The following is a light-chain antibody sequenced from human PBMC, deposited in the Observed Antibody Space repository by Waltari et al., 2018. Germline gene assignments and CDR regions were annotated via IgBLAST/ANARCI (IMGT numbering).Light chain of an antibody. V-gene: IGKV3-15*01. CDR2: VAS. J-gene: IGKJ1*01. CDR1: QSVSSY. CDR3: QQYKDWPWT. Sequence: EVVMTQSPATLSVSPGERATLSCRASQSVSSYLAWYQQKPGQAPRLLISVASTRATGIPARFSGSGSGTEFTLTISSLQSEDFALYYCQQYKDWPWTFGQGTKVEIK.